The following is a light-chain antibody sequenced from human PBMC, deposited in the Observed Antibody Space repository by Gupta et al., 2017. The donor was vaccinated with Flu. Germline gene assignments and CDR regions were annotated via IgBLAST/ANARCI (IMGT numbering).Light chain of an antibody. Sequence: QSVLTQPPSASGTPGQRVTISCSGSSSDIGSNYVYWYQQLPGTAPKLLIYCNNQRPSGVPARFSCSNSGASAALVTSALRYEDEADYYCSASDDSLSGSVVFGTGTKLTVL. CDR1: SSDIGSNY. CDR2: CNN. V-gene: IGLV1-47*02. CDR3: SASDDSLSGSVV. J-gene: IGLJ1*01.